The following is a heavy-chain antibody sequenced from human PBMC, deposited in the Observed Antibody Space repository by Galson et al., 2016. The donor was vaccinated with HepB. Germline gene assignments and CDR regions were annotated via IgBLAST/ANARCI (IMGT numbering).Heavy chain of an antibody. Sequence: SLRLSCAASGFTFNSHWMSWVRQAPEKGLEWVANINQDGSEKHYVDSVQGRFTISRDNAENSLYLHMNSLRAEDTAVYYCARDQHGSYMPHWGLGTLVTVSS. CDR1: GFTFNSHW. D-gene: IGHD1-26*01. CDR2: INQDGSEK. CDR3: ARDQHGSYMPH. V-gene: IGHV3-7*03. J-gene: IGHJ4*02.